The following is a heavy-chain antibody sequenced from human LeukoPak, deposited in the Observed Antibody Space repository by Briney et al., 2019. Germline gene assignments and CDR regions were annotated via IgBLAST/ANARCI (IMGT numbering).Heavy chain of an antibody. CDR2: IYYSGTT. J-gene: IGHJ3*02. CDR1: GGSISSYY. Sequence: SETLSLTCTVSGGSISSYYWSWIRQPPGKGLEWIGYIYYSGTTNYNPSLKSRVTISVDTSKNQFSLKLSSVTAADTAVYYCAADPHYYDSSGYYSWNAFDIWGQGTMVTVSS. D-gene: IGHD3-22*01. V-gene: IGHV4-59*12. CDR3: AADPHYYDSSGYYSWNAFDI.